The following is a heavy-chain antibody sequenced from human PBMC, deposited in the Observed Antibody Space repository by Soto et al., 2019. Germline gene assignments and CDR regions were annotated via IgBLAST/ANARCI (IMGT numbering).Heavy chain of an antibody. CDR1: GGSISSNDW. CDR2: TFHSGST. Sequence: PSETLSLTCAVSGGSISSNDWWTWVRQPPGKGLEWIAETFHSGSTNYNPSLKSRVTISVDKSKNQFSLKLSSVTAADTAVYYCARTYHYGSSGYLYYFDYWGQGTLVTVSS. V-gene: IGHV4-4*02. CDR3: ARTYHYGSSGYLYYFDY. D-gene: IGHD3-22*01. J-gene: IGHJ4*02.